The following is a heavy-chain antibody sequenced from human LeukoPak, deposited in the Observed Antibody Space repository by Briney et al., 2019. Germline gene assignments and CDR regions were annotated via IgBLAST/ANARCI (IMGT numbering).Heavy chain of an antibody. D-gene: IGHD6-13*01. CDR1: GYTFTSYA. Sequence: AASVKVSCKASGYTFTSYAMNWVRQAPGQGLEWMGWINTNTGNPTYAGGFTGRFVFSLDTSVSTAYLQISSLKAEDTAVYYCARDLNQPAAGTWFDPWGQGTLVTVSS. J-gene: IGHJ5*02. V-gene: IGHV7-4-1*02. CDR3: ARDLNQPAAGTWFDP. CDR2: INTNTGNP.